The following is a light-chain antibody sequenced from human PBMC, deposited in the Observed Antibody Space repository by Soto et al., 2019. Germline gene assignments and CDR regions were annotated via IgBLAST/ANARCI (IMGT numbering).Light chain of an antibody. CDR3: CSYACSDTYV. CDR1: SSDVGSYDL. J-gene: IGLJ1*01. CDR2: DVT. Sequence: QSVLTQPASVSGSPGQSITISCTGTSSDVGSYDLVSWYQQHPGKAPKLVISDVTKRPSGVSNRFSGSKSGNTASLTISGLKDEDEADYYCCSYACSDTYVFGTGTKVXVL. V-gene: IGLV2-23*02.